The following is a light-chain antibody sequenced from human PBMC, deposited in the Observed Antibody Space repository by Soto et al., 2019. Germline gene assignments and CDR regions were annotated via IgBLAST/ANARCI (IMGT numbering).Light chain of an antibody. CDR1: QSVLYNSDNKNY. CDR2: WAS. V-gene: IGKV4-1*01. CDR3: QQYYSTLT. Sequence: DIVMTQSPDSLAVSLGERATINCKSSQSVLYNSDNKNYLAWYQQKPGQPPRLLIYWASTRESGVPDRFSGSGSETDFTLTISSLQAEDVAVYYCQQYYSTLTFGGGTKVEIK. J-gene: IGKJ4*01.